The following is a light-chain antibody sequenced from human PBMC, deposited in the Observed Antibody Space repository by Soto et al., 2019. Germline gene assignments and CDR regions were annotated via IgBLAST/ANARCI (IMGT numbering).Light chain of an antibody. CDR1: QGISSN. CDR2: GAS. V-gene: IGKV3-15*01. J-gene: IGKJ2*01. CDR3: QQYSSWYT. Sequence: EIVLTQSPSILSLSPGETATLSCRASQGISSNLAWYQQKPGQAPRLLMYGASIRAVGIPGRFTGSGSGTQFTLTINSLQPEDLATYYCQQYSSWYTFGQGTKVDIK.